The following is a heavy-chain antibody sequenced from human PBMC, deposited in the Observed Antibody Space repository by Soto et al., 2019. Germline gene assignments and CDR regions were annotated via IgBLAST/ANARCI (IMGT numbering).Heavy chain of an antibody. J-gene: IGHJ3*01. V-gene: IGHV2-5*02. CDR2: IYWDDDA. CDR1: GFSLSADGVG. Sequence: ITLKESGPALVKPTQTLTLTCTFSGFSLSADGVGVGWIRQPPGKALEWLALIYWDDDARYRPSLKSRLTSTKDTSENQVVLTMTNIDPVDTATYYCAHAYGGTSWPNDAFDVWGQGTVVTVSS. D-gene: IGHD2-2*01. CDR3: AHAYGGTSWPNDAFDV.